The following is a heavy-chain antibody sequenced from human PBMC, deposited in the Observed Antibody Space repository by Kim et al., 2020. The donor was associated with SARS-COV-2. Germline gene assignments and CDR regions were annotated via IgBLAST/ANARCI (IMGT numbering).Heavy chain of an antibody. CDR3: AKGHCGGDCYSRSADY. V-gene: IGHV3-30*18. D-gene: IGHD2-21*02. Sequence: GGSLRLSCAASGFTFSNYGMHWVRQAPGKGLEWVALISNDGENIDYRDSVKGRFTISRDNSKSTLYLEMNSLRTDDTAVFYCAKGHCGGDCYSRSADYWGQGTLVTVSS. CDR1: GFTFSNYG. J-gene: IGHJ4*02. CDR2: ISNDGENI.